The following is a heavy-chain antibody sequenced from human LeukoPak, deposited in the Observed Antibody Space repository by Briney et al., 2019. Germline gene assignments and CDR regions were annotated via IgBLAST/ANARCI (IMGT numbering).Heavy chain of an antibody. CDR2: VYPGGSGAST. CDR1: GFTFSSYA. V-gene: IGHV3-23*03. Sequence: GGSLRLSCAASGFTFSSYAMSWVRQAPGKGLEWVSVVYPGGSGASTYYADSVKGRFTISRDNSKDILYLQMNSLRAEDTAVYYCAKSREVAEYTYYFDYWGQGTLVTVSS. D-gene: IGHD6-19*01. CDR3: AKSREVAEYTYYFDY. J-gene: IGHJ4*02.